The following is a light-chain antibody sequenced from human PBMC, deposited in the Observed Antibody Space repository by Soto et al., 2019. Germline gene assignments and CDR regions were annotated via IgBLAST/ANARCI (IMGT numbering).Light chain of an antibody. J-gene: IGKJ1*01. CDR1: QSVRSNF. Sequence: EIVLTQSPGTLNLSPGERATLSCRASQSVRSNFLAWYQQKPGRAPRLLLHGASSRATGIPDRFSGSGSGTDFTLTISRLEPEDFAVYYCQQYGSLWTFGQGSKVDIK. CDR3: QQYGSLWT. CDR2: GAS. V-gene: IGKV3-20*01.